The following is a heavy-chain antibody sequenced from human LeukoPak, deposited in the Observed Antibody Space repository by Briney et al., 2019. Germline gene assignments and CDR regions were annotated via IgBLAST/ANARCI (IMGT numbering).Heavy chain of an antibody. J-gene: IGHJ3*02. CDR3: AREGGYDFGAFDI. D-gene: IGHD5-12*01. Sequence: GGSLRLSCAASGFTFSSYARSWVRQAPGKGLEWVSAISGSGGSTYYADSVKGRFTISRDNSKNTLYLQMNSLRAEDTAVYYCAREGGYDFGAFDIWGQGTMVTVSS. CDR1: GFTFSSYA. CDR2: ISGSGGST. V-gene: IGHV3-23*01.